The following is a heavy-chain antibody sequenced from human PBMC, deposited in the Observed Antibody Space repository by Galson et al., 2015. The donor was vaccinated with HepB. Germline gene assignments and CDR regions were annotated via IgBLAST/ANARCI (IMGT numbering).Heavy chain of an antibody. Sequence: SLRLSCAASGFTFSDYSMNWVRQAPGKGLEWVSYISGGSSSIYYGDSVKGRFTVSRDNAKNSLYLQMNSLRVEDTAVYYCARDVYYGGNYDFWGQGALVTVSS. CDR3: ARDVYYGGNYDF. V-gene: IGHV3-48*01. D-gene: IGHD4-23*01. J-gene: IGHJ4*02. CDR1: GFTFSDYS. CDR2: ISGGSSSI.